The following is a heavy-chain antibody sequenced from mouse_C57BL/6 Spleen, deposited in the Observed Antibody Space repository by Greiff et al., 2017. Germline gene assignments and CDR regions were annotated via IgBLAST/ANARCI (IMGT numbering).Heavy chain of an antibody. D-gene: IGHD4-1*01. CDR3: AREKLGYYFDY. Sequence: EVQLQQSGPELVKPGASVKISCKASGYTFTDYYMNWVKQSHGKSLEWIGDINPNNGGTSYNQKFKGKATLTVDKSSSTAYMELRSLTSEDSAVYYCAREKLGYYFDYWGQGTTLTVSS. V-gene: IGHV1-26*01. CDR2: INPNNGGT. CDR1: GYTFTDYY. J-gene: IGHJ2*01.